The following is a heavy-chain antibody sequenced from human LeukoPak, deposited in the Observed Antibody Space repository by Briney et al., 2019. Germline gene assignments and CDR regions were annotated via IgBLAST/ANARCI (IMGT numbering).Heavy chain of an antibody. V-gene: IGHV3-21*01. D-gene: IGHD3-10*01. CDR3: AKANYGSGYYYYMDV. CDR1: GFTFSSYS. CDR2: ISSSSSYI. Sequence: GGSLRLSCAASGFTFSSYSMNWVRQAPGKGLEWVSSISSSSSYIYYADSVKGRFTISRDNAKNSLYLQMNSLRAEDTAVYYCAKANYGSGYYYYMDVWGKGTTVTISS. J-gene: IGHJ6*03.